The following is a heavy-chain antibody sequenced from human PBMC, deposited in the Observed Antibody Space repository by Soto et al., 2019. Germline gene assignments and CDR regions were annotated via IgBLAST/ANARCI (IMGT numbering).Heavy chain of an antibody. Sequence: SETLSLTCTVSGGSISSSSYYWGWIRQPPGKGLEWIGSIYYSGSTYYNPSLKSRVTISVDTSKNQFSLKLSSVTAADTAVYYYARGRSSWYEKYYFDYWGQGTLVTVSS. V-gene: IGHV4-39*01. CDR3: ARGRSSWYEKYYFDY. J-gene: IGHJ4*02. CDR2: IYYSGST. CDR1: GGSISSSSYY. D-gene: IGHD6-13*01.